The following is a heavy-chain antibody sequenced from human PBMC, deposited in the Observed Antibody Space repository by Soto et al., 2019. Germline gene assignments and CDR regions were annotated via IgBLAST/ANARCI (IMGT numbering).Heavy chain of an antibody. D-gene: IGHD6-19*01. CDR3: ARIMGISSGWNIYGMDV. V-gene: IGHV1-18*01. J-gene: IGHJ6*02. Sequence: ASVKVSCKASGYTFTSYGISWVRQAPGQGLEWMGWISAYNGNTNYAQKLQGRVTMTTDTSTSTAYMELRSLRSDDTAVYYCARIMGISSGWNIYGMDVWGQGTTVTVSS. CDR1: GYTFTSYG. CDR2: ISAYNGNT.